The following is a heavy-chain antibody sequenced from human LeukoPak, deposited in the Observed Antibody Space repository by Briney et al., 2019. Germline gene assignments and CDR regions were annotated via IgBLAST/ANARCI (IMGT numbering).Heavy chain of an antibody. CDR1: GYTFTGHY. CDR2: ISAYNGNT. Sequence: GASVKVSCKASGYTFTGHYMHWVRQAPGQGLEWMGWISAYNGNTNYAQKLQGRVTMTTDTSTSTAYMELRSLRSDDTAAYYCARDLTSPPYGDPRAFFDYWGQGTLVTVSS. CDR3: ARDLTSPPYGDPRAFFDY. V-gene: IGHV1-18*04. J-gene: IGHJ4*02. D-gene: IGHD4-17*01.